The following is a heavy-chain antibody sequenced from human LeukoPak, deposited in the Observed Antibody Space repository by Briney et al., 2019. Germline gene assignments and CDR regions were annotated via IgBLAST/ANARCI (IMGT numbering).Heavy chain of an antibody. J-gene: IGHJ4*02. V-gene: IGHV3-23*01. CDR1: GFTFGYYA. CDR3: ARDVRGGSDSPDF. Sequence: PGGSLRLSCVASGFTFGYYAMSWVRQAPGKGLEYVSGISDNGDRTFYADSVKGWFTVSRDNSKKTLYLQMSSLRAEDTAVYYCARDVRGGSDSPDFWGQGILVTVSS. D-gene: IGHD1-26*01. CDR2: ISDNGDRT.